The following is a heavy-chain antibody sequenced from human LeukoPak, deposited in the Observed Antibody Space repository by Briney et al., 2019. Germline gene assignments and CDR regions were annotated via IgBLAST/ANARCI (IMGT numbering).Heavy chain of an antibody. CDR2: ISSSSSTI. Sequence: GGSLRLSCAASGFTFSSYSMNWVRQAPGKGLEWVSCISSSSSTIYYADSVKGRFTISRDIAKNSLYLQMNSLRAEDTAVYYCAKARVMGATYQNFDYWGQGTLVTVSS. J-gene: IGHJ4*02. CDR1: GFTFSSYS. CDR3: AKARVMGATYQNFDY. V-gene: IGHV3-48*01. D-gene: IGHD1-26*01.